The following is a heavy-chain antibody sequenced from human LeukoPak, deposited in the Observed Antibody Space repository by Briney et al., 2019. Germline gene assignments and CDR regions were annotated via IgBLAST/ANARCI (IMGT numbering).Heavy chain of an antibody. CDR3: ARSTTGIFDY. CDR1: GGSISSYY. D-gene: IGHD2/OR15-2a*01. V-gene: IGHV4-59*08. J-gene: IGHJ4*02. Sequence: SETLSLTCTVSGGSISSYYWSWIRQPPGKGLEWIGYIYYSGSTNYNPSLKSRVTISVDTSKNQFSLKLSSVTAADTAVYYCARSTTGIFDYWGQGTLVTVSS. CDR2: IYYSGST.